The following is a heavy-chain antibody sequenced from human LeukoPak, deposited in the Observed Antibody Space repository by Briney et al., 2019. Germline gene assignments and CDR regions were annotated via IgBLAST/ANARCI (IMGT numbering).Heavy chain of an antibody. Sequence: GRSLRLSCAASGFTFSSYAMHWVRQAPGKGLEWVAVISYDGSNKYYADSVKGRFTISRDNSKNTLYLQMNSLRAEDTAVYYCARDGGVATEDAFDIWGQGTMVTVSS. CDR2: ISYDGSNK. V-gene: IGHV3-30-3*01. D-gene: IGHD3-16*01. CDR3: ARDGGVATEDAFDI. CDR1: GFTFSSYA. J-gene: IGHJ3*02.